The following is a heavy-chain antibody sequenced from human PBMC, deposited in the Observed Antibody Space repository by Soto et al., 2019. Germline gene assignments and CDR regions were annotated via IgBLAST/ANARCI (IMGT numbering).Heavy chain of an antibody. V-gene: IGHV3-23*01. CDR1: GLTFRTYA. D-gene: IGHD2-15*01. Sequence: EVQLLESGGGLVQPGGSLRLSCAAPGLTFRTYAMTWVRQAPGKGLGWVSIISGGGGSTYYADSVKGRFTVSRDNSKNTLYVQMNSLRAEDSAVYYCAKWTCSGGSCYFDYWGQGTLVTVSS. J-gene: IGHJ4*02. CDR2: ISGGGGST. CDR3: AKWTCSGGSCYFDY.